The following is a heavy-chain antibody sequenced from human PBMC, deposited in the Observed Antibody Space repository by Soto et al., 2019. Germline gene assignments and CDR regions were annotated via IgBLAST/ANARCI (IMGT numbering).Heavy chain of an antibody. V-gene: IGHV6-1*01. Sequence: SETLSLTCAISGDSVSSKRAAWNWIRQSPSRGLEWLGRTYYRSKWYNDYAVSVRSRITINPDTSKNQFSLQLNSVTPEDTAVHYCARYGDYEDYYYYGMDVWGQGTTVTVSS. D-gene: IGHD4-17*01. CDR2: TYYRSKWYN. J-gene: IGHJ6*02. CDR1: GDSVSSKRAA. CDR3: ARYGDYEDYYYYGMDV.